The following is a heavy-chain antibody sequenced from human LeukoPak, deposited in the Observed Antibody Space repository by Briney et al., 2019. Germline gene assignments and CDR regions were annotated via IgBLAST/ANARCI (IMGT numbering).Heavy chain of an antibody. V-gene: IGHV1-24*01. CDR1: GYTLTELS. J-gene: IGHJ4*02. D-gene: IGHD3-22*01. Sequence: ASVKVSCKVSGYTLTELSMHWVRQAPGKGLEWMGGFDPEDGETIYAQKFQGRVTMTEDTSTDTAYMELSSLRSEGTAVYYCATTYYYDSSGYFWGQGTLVTVSS. CDR3: ATTYYYDSSGYF. CDR2: FDPEDGET.